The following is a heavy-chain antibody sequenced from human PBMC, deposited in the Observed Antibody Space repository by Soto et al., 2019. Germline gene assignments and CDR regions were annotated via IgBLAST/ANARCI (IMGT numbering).Heavy chain of an antibody. Sequence: ASVKVSCKASGYSFTDYHIHWVRQAPGQGLEWLGRINPKSGGTSTAQKFQGWVTMARDRSISTVYMELTRLRSDDTAVYFCARGHSTDCSNGVCSFFYNHEMDVWGQGTTVTVSS. CDR2: INPKSGGT. J-gene: IGHJ6*02. D-gene: IGHD2-8*01. V-gene: IGHV1-2*04. CDR1: GYSFTDYH. CDR3: ARGHSTDCSNGVCSFFYNHEMDV.